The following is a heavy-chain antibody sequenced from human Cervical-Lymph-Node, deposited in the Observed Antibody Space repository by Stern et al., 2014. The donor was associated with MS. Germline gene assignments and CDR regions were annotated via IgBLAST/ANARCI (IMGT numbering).Heavy chain of an antibody. D-gene: IGHD2-21*02. CDR3: ARGTCSGGDCYSRYHYYGVDV. V-gene: IGHV3-30*01. J-gene: IGHJ6*02. Sequence: VQLVESGGGVVQPGRSVRLSCAASGFGLSDHAMRWVRQAPGRGLEWVAVISPDGSNYNYAESVKGRFSISRDNSQNTLNLEMTSLGVEDTAVYYCARGTCSGGDCYSRYHYYGVDVWGQGTTVYVSS. CDR2: ISPDGSNY. CDR1: GFGLSDHA.